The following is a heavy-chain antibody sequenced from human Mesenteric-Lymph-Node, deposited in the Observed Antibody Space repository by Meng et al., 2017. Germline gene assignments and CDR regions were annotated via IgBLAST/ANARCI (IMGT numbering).Heavy chain of an antibody. D-gene: IGHD6-19*01. Sequence: QLHLVQSGAEVKMPGASVTVSCKASGYTFTTYAIHWVRQAPGQRLEWMGWINAGNGNTRYSQKFKGRVSITRETSARKAYMELSRMRSEETAVYYCARCIAVAGNWFDPWGQGTLVTVSS. CDR2: INAGNGNT. V-gene: IGHV1-3*01. CDR1: GYTFTTYA. J-gene: IGHJ5*02. CDR3: ARCIAVAGNWFDP.